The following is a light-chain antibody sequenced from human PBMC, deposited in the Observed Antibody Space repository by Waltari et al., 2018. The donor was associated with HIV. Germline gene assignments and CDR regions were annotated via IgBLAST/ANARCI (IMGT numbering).Light chain of an antibody. J-gene: IGLJ2*01. CDR2: GVS. CDR3: CSYTKLTTHYVL. Sequence: QSALTHPASVSGSPGQSLTISSNGPTTAIGGYNYVSCNQRHPDKAPKLLIFGVSNRPSGISSRFSGSKSGNTASLTISGLQAEDEADYYCCSYTKLTTHYVLFGGGTKLTVL. CDR1: TTAIGGYNY. V-gene: IGLV2-14*03.